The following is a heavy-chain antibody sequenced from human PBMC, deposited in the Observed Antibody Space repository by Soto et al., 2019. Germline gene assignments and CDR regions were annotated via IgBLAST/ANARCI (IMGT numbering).Heavy chain of an antibody. Sequence: PGGSLRLSCAASGFTFSSYSMDWVRQAPGKGLEWVSSISSSSSYIYYADSVKGRFTISRDNAKNSLYLQMNSLRAEDTAVYYCARWAPAATYYYYGMDVWGQGTTVTVSS. V-gene: IGHV3-21*01. CDR3: ARWAPAATYYYYGMDV. D-gene: IGHD2-2*01. CDR2: ISSSSSYI. CDR1: GFTFSSYS. J-gene: IGHJ6*02.